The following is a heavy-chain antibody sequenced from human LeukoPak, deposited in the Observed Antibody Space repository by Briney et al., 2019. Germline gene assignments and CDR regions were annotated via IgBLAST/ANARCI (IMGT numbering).Heavy chain of an antibody. V-gene: IGHV1-24*01. CDR3: ATDAGSVTIFGVVIN. CDR1: GYTLTELS. J-gene: IGHJ4*02. D-gene: IGHD3-3*01. Sequence: ASVKVSCKVSGYTLTELSMHWVRQAPGKGREWMGGFDPEDGETIYAQKFQGRVTMTEDTSTDTAYMELSSLRSEDTAVYYCATDAGSVTIFGVVINWGQGTLVTVSS. CDR2: FDPEDGET.